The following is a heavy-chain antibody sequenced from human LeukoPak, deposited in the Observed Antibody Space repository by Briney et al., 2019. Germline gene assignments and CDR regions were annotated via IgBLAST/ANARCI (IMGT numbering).Heavy chain of an antibody. CDR3: AKASSAVLYGSGSHYFAMDV. D-gene: IGHD3-10*01. V-gene: IGHV3-23*01. CDR2: ISGSGGST. J-gene: IGHJ6*02. Sequence: PGGSLRLSCAASGFTFSSYAMSWVRQAPGKGLEWVSAISGSGGSTYYADSVKGRFTISRDNSKNTLYMQINSLTVDDTGIYYCAKASSAVLYGSGSHYFAMDVWGQGTTVTVSS. CDR1: GFTFSSYA.